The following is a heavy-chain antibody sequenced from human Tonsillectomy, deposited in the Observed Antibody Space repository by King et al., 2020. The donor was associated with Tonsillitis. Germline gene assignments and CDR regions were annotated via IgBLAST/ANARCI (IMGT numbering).Heavy chain of an antibody. CDR1: GYTFNNYY. D-gene: IGHD2-2*01. CDR2: INPSGGST. J-gene: IGHJ6*02. Sequence: QLVQSGAEVKKPGASVKASCKSSGYTFNNYYIHWVRQAPGQGLEWMGIINPSGGSTAYAQKFQGRVTLTKDTSTSTVYMELSSLTSEETAVYYCARLVGLVLAAMTFVSKYYSSVMAVWGQGTTVTVSS. V-gene: IGHV1-46*02. CDR3: ARLVGLVLAAMTFVSKYYSSVMAV.